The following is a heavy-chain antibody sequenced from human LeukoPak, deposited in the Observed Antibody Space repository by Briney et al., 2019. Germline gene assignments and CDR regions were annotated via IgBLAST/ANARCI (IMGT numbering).Heavy chain of an antibody. CDR2: IIPIFGTA. D-gene: IGHD1-26*01. V-gene: IGHV1-69*05. Sequence: SVKVSCKASGGTFSSYAISWVRQAPGQGLEWMGGIIPIFGTANYAQKFQGRVTITTDESTSTAYMELSSLRSEDTAVYYCAREPRGQVIVGATSGMDVWGQGTTVTVS. CDR3: AREPRGQVIVGATSGMDV. CDR1: GGTFSSYA. J-gene: IGHJ6*02.